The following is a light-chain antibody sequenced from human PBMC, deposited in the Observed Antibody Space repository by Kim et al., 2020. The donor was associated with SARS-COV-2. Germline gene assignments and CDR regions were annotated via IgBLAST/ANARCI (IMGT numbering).Light chain of an antibody. Sequence: VAQADRANTSCRASLTIRSKVDWYQQKPGQAPSLLLDGASDRDTGVPVRFSGSGSGTEFTLTISSLQSAHFAVYYCQKYYNWPPYTFGQGNKLEI. CDR2: GAS. CDR3: QKYYNWPPYT. CDR1: LTIRSK. J-gene: IGKJ2*01. V-gene: IGKV3-15*01.